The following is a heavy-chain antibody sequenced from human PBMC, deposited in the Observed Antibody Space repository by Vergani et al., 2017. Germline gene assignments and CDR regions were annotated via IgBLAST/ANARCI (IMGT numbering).Heavy chain of an antibody. Sequence: VQLVESGGGLVQPGGPLRLSCAASGFTFSSYWMSWIRQPPGKGLEWIGEINHSGSTNYNPSLKSRVTISVDTSKNQFSLKLSSVTAADTAVYYCARGRGSGWYNWFDPWGQGTLVTVSS. V-gene: IGHV4-34*01. J-gene: IGHJ5*02. D-gene: IGHD6-19*01. CDR1: GFTFSSYW. CDR2: INHSGST. CDR3: ARGRGSGWYNWFDP.